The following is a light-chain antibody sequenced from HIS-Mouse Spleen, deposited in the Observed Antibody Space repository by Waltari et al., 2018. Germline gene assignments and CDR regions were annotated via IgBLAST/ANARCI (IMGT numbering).Light chain of an antibody. J-gene: IGLJ2*01. CDR2: EGS. Sequence: QSALTQPASVSGSPGQSITLSCTGTSSDVGRCNLVSWYQQHPGKAPKLMIYEGSKRPSGVSNRFSGSKSGNTASLTISGLQAEDEADYYCCSYAGSSTVVFGGGTKLTVL. V-gene: IGLV2-23*01. CDR1: SSDVGRCNL. CDR3: CSYAGSSTVV.